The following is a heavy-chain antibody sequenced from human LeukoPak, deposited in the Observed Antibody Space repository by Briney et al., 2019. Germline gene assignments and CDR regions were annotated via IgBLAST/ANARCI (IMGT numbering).Heavy chain of an antibody. V-gene: IGHV3-23*01. J-gene: IGHJ5*02. Sequence: PGGSLRFSCAASGFTFSSNGLGWVRQGQGKGLGWASVFSGSGCSTYYADSVKGRFTISRDNSKNTLYLQMNGLRAEDTAVYYCAKERIAAAGTRWFDPWGQGTLVTVSS. CDR3: AKERIAAAGTRWFDP. D-gene: IGHD6-13*01. CDR1: GFTFSSNG. CDR2: FSGSGCST.